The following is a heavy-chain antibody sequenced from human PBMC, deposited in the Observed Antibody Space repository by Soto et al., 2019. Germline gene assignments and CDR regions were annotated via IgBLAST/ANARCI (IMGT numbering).Heavy chain of an antibody. CDR3: LGADYGGIVAY. V-gene: IGHV4-61*03. D-gene: IGHD4-17*01. CDR2: VYNSGST. J-gene: IGHJ4*02. Sequence: QMLLQESGPGLVKPSETLSLICAVSGASVNRPPYYWTWVRQPPGKGLEWIGYVYNSGSTKYDPSIRSRVIISLDTANNFFSQRLSSVTAEDAAFYYCLGADYGGIVAYLGQGTLVSDAS. CDR1: GASVNRPPYY.